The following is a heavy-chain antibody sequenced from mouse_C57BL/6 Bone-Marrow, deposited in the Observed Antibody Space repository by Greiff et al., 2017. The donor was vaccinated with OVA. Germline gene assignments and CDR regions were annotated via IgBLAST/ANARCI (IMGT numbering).Heavy chain of an antibody. V-gene: IGHV1-26*01. CDR3: ARVYYYGDDY. CDR2: INPNNGGT. Sequence: EVQLQQSGAELVKPGASVKISCKASGYTFTDYSMHWVKQSHGKSLEWIGDINPNNGGTSYNQKFKGKATLTVDKSSSTAYMELRSLTSEDSAVYYCARVYYYGDDYWGQGTTLTVSS. CDR1: GYTFTDYS. D-gene: IGHD1-1*01. J-gene: IGHJ2*01.